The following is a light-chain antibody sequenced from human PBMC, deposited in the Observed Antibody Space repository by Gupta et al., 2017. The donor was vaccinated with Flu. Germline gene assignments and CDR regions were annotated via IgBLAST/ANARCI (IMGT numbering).Light chain of an antibody. V-gene: IGLV2-14*01. Sequence: SFTISCTGTSSDVGGYNYVSWYQHHPGKAPKLMIYEVINRPSGVSNRFSGSKSGNTASLTISGLQAEDEADYYCSSYTSSNSLEFGGGTKLTVL. CDR3: SSYTSSNSLE. CDR1: SSDVGGYNY. CDR2: EVI. J-gene: IGLJ3*02.